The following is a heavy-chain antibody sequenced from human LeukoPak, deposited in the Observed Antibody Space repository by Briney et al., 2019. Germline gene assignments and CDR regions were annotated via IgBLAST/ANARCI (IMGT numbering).Heavy chain of an antibody. CDR3: ARVDTDTGTIDY. V-gene: IGHV3-7*01. D-gene: IGHD5-18*01. CDR1: GLTFSSYW. J-gene: IGHJ4*02. Sequence: GGPLRLSCAASGLTFSSYWMSWLRQAPGKGVEWVANIKQDGSEKYYVDSVKGRFTISRDNDKNSLYLQMNSLRTEDTAVYYCARVDTDTGTIDYWGQGTLVSVSS. CDR2: IKQDGSEK.